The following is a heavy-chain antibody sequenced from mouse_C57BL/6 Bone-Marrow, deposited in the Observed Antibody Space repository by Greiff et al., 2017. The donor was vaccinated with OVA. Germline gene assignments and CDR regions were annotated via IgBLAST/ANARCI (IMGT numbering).Heavy chain of an antibody. D-gene: IGHD1-1*01. V-gene: IGHV5-6*01. CDR1: GFTFSSYG. CDR3: ARQLYAYAMDY. J-gene: IGHJ4*01. Sequence: EVNLVESGGDLVKPGGSLKLSCAASGFTFSSYGMSWVRQTPDKRLEWVATISSGGSYTYYPASVKGRFTISRDNAKNTLYLQMSSLKSEDTAMYYCARQLYAYAMDYWGQGTSVTVSS. CDR2: ISSGGSYT.